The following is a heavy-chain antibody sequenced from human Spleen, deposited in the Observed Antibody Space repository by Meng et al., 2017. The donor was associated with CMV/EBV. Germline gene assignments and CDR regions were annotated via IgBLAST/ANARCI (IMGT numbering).Heavy chain of an antibody. J-gene: IGHJ4*02. D-gene: IGHD3-22*01. CDR1: VGSINSGDYY. CDR2: IYYSGST. V-gene: IGHV4-30-4*08. CDR3: ARETYDSSGYYLDY. Sequence: LRLSCTVSVGSINSGDYYWSWIRQPPGKGLEWIGYIYYSGSTYYNPSLKSRVTISVDTSKNQFSVKLRSVTAADTAVYYCARETYDSSGYYLDYWGQGTLVTVSS.